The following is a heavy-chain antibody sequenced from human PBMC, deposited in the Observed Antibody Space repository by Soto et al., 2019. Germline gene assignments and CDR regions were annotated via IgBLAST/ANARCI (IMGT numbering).Heavy chain of an antibody. CDR1: GGSISSSSYY. CDR3: ARRRLSYDYVWGSYRELYFDE. D-gene: IGHD3-16*02. Sequence: SETLSLTCTVSGGSISSSSYYWGWIRQPPGKGLEWIGSIYYSGSTYYNPSLKSRVTISVDTSKNQFSLKLSSVTAADTAVYYCARRRLSYDYVWGSYRELYFDEWGQGTLVTVSS. V-gene: IGHV4-39*01. CDR2: IYYSGST. J-gene: IGHJ4*02.